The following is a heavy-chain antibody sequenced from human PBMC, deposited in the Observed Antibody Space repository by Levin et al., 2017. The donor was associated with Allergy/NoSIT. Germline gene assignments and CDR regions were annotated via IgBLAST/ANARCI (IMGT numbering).Heavy chain of an antibody. J-gene: IGHJ4*02. V-gene: IGHV3-7*04. Sequence: PGGSLRLSCAASGFTFSNYWMSWVRQAPGKGLEWVANIKQDGSEKYYVDSVKGRFTISRDNAKNSLYLQMNSLRAEDTAVYYCAREGLVWSGRGGYWGQGTLVTVSS. CDR3: AREGLVWSGRGGY. CDR2: IKQDGSEK. CDR1: GFTFSNYW. D-gene: IGHD3-10*01.